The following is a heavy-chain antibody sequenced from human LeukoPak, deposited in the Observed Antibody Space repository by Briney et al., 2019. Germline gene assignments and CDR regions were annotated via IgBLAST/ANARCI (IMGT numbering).Heavy chain of an antibody. Sequence: SETLSLTCTVSGGSISSYYWSWIRQPPGKGLEWIGEINHSGSTNHNPSLKSRVTISVDTSKNQFSLKLSSVTAADTAVYYCARGRWPDIVVAVAATPAASYFDYWGQGTLVTVSS. CDR2: INHSGST. V-gene: IGHV4-34*01. D-gene: IGHD2-15*01. J-gene: IGHJ4*02. CDR3: ARGRWPDIVVAVAATPAASYFDY. CDR1: GGSISSYY.